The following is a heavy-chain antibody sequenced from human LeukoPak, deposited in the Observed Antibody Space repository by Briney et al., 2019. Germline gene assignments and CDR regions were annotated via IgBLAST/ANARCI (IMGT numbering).Heavy chain of an antibody. CDR1: GFTFSSYW. CDR3: ARDLSGVAGYTYGRGIDY. J-gene: IGHJ4*02. CDR2: IKTDGSQI. D-gene: IGHD5-18*01. Sequence: GGSLRLSCVASGFTFSSYWMTWVRQAPGKGLEWVANIKTDGSQIYYLDSVKGRFTISRDNAKTSLYLQMNSLRAEDTAVYYCARDLSGVAGYTYGRGIDYWGQGTLVTVSS. V-gene: IGHV3-7*01.